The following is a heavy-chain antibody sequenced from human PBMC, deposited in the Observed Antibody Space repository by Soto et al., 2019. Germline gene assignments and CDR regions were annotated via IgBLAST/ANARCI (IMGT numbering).Heavy chain of an antibody. J-gene: IGHJ5*02. CDR1: GGSVSNFY. D-gene: IGHD6-13*01. CDR3: ARSSHKESWFDP. Sequence: PSETLSLTCSVSGGSVSNFYWNWIRQPAGKELEWIGRIYSSGSASYNPSLRSRVTMSVDTSKNQFSLKLDSVTAADTAVYYCARSSHKESWFDPWGQGTLVTVSS. V-gene: IGHV4-4*07. CDR2: IYSSGSA.